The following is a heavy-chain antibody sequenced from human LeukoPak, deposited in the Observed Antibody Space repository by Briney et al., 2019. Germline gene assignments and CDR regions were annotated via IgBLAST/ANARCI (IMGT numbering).Heavy chain of an antibody. CDR3: ASYKGGYYDILTGWGRKYAFDI. CDR2: IYYSGST. CDR1: GGSISSYY. J-gene: IGHJ3*02. Sequence: SETLSLTCTVSGGSISSYYWSWIRQPPGKGQEWIGYIYYSGSTNYNPSLKSRVTISVDTSKNQFSLKLSSVTAADTAVYYCASYKGGYYDILTGWGRKYAFDIWGQGTMVTVSS. V-gene: IGHV4-59*01. D-gene: IGHD3-9*01.